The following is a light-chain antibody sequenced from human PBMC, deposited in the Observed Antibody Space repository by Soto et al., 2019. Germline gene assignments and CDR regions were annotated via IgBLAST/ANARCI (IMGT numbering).Light chain of an antibody. CDR3: AAWDDSLNGPV. V-gene: IGLV1-44*01. CDR1: YSNIGSHP. Sequence: QSVLTQPPSASGTPGQRVTISCSGAYSNIGSHPVNWYQHLPGTAPKLLIYRNNQRPSGVPDRFSGSMAGTSASLAISGLQSEDEADDYCAAWDDSLNGPVFGGGTKLTVL. J-gene: IGLJ2*01. CDR2: RNN.